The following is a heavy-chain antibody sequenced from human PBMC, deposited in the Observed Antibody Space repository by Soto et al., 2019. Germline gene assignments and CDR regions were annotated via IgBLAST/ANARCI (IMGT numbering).Heavy chain of an antibody. Sequence: GGSLRLSCAASGFTFSSYWMSWVRQAPGKGLEWVANIKQDGSEKYYVDSVKGRFTTSRDNAKNSLYLQMNSLRAEDTAVYYCARSGYSSSWYVAYWGQGTLVTVSS. CDR2: IKQDGSEK. J-gene: IGHJ4*02. CDR1: GFTFSSYW. CDR3: ARSGYSSSWYVAY. V-gene: IGHV3-7*01. D-gene: IGHD6-13*01.